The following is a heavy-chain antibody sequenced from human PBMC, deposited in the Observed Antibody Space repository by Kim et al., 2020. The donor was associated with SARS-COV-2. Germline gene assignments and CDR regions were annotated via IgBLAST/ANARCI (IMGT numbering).Heavy chain of an antibody. J-gene: IGHJ4*02. CDR3: ASARTYYYDSSGYYQLDY. V-gene: IGHV3-30*07. D-gene: IGHD3-22*01. Sequence: VKGPFPIPRDNSKNTLYLQMNSLRAEDTAVYYCASARTYYYDSSGYYQLDYWGQGTLVTVSS.